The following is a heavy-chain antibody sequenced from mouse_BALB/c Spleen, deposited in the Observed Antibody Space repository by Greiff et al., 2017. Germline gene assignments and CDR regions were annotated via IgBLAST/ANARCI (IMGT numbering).Heavy chain of an antibody. J-gene: IGHJ1*01. CDR1: GFTFSSFG. CDR2: ISSGSSTI. CDR3: AREETVYFDV. V-gene: IGHV5-17*02. Sequence: DVKLVESGGGLVQPGGSRKLSCAASGFTFSSFGMHWVRQAPEKGLEWVAYISSGSSTIYYADTVKGRFTISRDNPKNTLFLQMTSLRSEDTAMYYCAREETVYFDVWGAGTTVTVSS. D-gene: IGHD1-1*01.